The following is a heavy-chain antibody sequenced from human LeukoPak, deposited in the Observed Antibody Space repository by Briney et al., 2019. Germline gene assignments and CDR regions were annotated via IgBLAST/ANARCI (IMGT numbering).Heavy chain of an antibody. V-gene: IGHV1-2*02. D-gene: IGHD6-13*01. J-gene: IGHJ5*02. CDR2: IYPLSGAT. CDR3: AKGVARRNNFWYHRLDP. CDR1: VYTVTDFY. Sequence: AAVKVSCKASVYTVTDFYLRWVRHAPGQWVGFMGWIYPLSGATLYAPAFEGRVSMTTDTSVNTAYLEVNRLTSNDTAVYYCAKGVARRNNFWYHRLDPWGQGTLVTVSS.